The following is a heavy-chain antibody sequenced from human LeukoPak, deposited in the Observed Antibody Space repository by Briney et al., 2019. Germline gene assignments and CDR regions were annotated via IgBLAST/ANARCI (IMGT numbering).Heavy chain of an antibody. Sequence: GGSLRLSCAASGFTSSSYGMHWVRQDPGKGLEWVAVIWYDGSNKYYADSVKGRFTISRDNSKNTLYLQMNSLRAEDTAVYYCARDPRRRYCSGGSCNHFDYWGQGTLVTVSS. J-gene: IGHJ4*02. V-gene: IGHV3-33*01. D-gene: IGHD2-15*01. CDR3: ARDPRRRYCSGGSCNHFDY. CDR2: IWYDGSNK. CDR1: GFTSSSYG.